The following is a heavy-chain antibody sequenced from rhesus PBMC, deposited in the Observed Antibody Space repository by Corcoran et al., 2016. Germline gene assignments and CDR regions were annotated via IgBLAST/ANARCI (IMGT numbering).Heavy chain of an antibody. Sequence: EVQLVESGGGLVQPGGSLRLSCEASGFTFSDYYMSWVRHAPGKGLVWVSSISSFFRYLYYADSVKGRFTISRDNGKYSLSLQMNSPKTEDTAVYYCTRSRSGYSYGYFDYWGQGVLVTVSS. CDR2: ISSFFRYL. V-gene: IGHV3S16*01. J-gene: IGHJ4*01. CDR3: TRSRSGYSYGYFDY. CDR1: GFTFSDYY. D-gene: IGHD5-24*01.